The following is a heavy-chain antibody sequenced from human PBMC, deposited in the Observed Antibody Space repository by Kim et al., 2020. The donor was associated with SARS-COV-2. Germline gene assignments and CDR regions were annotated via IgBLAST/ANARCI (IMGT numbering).Heavy chain of an antibody. J-gene: IGHJ3*01. CDR3: ARDPEVTLEADAFDF. V-gene: IGHV3-30*07. Sequence: DSVRGRFTISRDNSTNTVYLQMNGLRAEDTAVYYCARDPEVTLEADAFDFWGQGTMVTVSS. D-gene: IGHD2-21*02.